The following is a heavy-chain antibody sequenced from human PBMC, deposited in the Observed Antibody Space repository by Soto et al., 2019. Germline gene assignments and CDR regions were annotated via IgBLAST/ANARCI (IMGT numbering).Heavy chain of an antibody. CDR2: IKHDGSKK. D-gene: IGHD2-2*01. J-gene: IGHJ4*02. CDR1: GFTFSSYW. V-gene: IGHV3-7*01. CDR3: ARATCSSSTCYAVYFDS. Sequence: EVQLVESGGGLVQPGGSLRLSCVASGFTFSSYWMSWVRQAPGKGLEWVANIKHDGSKKYYVDSVKGRFTISRDNAKNSLYLEMNSLRDEDTAVYYCARATCSSSTCYAVYFDSWGQGTLVTVSS.